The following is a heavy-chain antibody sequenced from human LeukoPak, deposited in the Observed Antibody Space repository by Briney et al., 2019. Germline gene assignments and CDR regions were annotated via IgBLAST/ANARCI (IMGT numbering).Heavy chain of an antibody. CDR3: ARALRGEYYYDSSGYSPFDY. CDR2: MSPNSGNT. J-gene: IGHJ4*02. CDR1: KYTFTNYD. D-gene: IGHD3-22*01. V-gene: IGHV1-8*01. Sequence: ASVKVSCKASKYTFTNYDINWVRQATGHGLEWLGWMSPNSGNTGYAQKFQGRVAMTRDTSISTAYMELSSLTSEDTAVYYCARALRGEYYYDSSGYSPFDYWGQGTLVTVSS.